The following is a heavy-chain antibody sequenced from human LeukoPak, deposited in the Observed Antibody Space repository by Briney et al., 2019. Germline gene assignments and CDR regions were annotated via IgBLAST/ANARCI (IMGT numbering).Heavy chain of an antibody. CDR1: GFTFSSYA. J-gene: IGHJ6*03. CDR2: IRGSGGST. Sequence: GGSLRLSCAVSGFTFSSYAMSWVRQAPGKGLEWVSAIRGSGGSTYYADSVKGRFTISRDNSKNTLYLQMNSLRAEDTAVYYCAKDSLYNWNDGDYYYYMDVWGKGTTVTVSS. D-gene: IGHD1-1*01. V-gene: IGHV3-23*01. CDR3: AKDSLYNWNDGDYYYYMDV.